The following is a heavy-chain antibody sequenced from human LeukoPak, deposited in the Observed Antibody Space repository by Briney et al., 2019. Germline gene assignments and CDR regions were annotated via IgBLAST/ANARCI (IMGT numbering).Heavy chain of an antibody. Sequence: PGGSLRLSCAASGITFSTSGMHWVRQAPGKGLEWVAFIWSDGSNKYHADSVKGRFTISRDNSKDTLYLQMNSLRAEDTAVYYCARDKGTTCIDNWGQGAPVTVSS. CDR2: IWSDGSNK. J-gene: IGHJ4*02. CDR1: GITFSTSG. CDR3: ARDKGTTCIDN. D-gene: IGHD4-17*01. V-gene: IGHV3-33*01.